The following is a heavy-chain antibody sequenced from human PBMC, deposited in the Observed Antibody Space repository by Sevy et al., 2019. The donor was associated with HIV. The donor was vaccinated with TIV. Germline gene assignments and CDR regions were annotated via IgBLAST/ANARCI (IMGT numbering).Heavy chain of an antibody. Sequence: GGSLRLSCAASGFTFSSYAMNWVRQAPGKGLEWDSSINAISSNIYYADSVKGRFTISRDNAENSLYLQMNSVRAEDTAVYYCARDLFSGGNAVYGYWGQGTPVTVSS. D-gene: IGHD2-15*01. CDR3: ARDLFSGGNAVYGY. J-gene: IGHJ4*02. CDR2: INAISSNI. CDR1: GFTFSSYA. V-gene: IGHV3-21*01.